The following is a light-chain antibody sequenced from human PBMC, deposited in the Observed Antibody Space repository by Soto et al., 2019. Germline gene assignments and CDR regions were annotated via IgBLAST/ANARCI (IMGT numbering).Light chain of an antibody. J-gene: IGKJ1*01. V-gene: IGKV1-33*01. CDR3: QQYNSYSST. CDR1: QDISNY. Sequence: DIQMTQSPSSLSASVGDRVTITCQASQDISNYLNWYQQKPGKAPRLLIYDASNLKTGVPSRFSGTGSGTEFTLTISSLQPDDFATYYCQQYNSYSSTFGQGTKVEIK. CDR2: DAS.